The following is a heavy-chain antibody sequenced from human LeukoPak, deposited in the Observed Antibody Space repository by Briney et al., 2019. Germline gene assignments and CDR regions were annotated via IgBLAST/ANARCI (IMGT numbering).Heavy chain of an antibody. D-gene: IGHD1-26*01. CDR1: GFTFSSYA. V-gene: IGHV3-23*01. CDR3: AKDTYSPNGNWFDP. Sequence: GGSLDLSCAASGFTFSSYAMSWVRQAPGKGLEWVSTISGSGGSTYYADSGKGRFTISRNNSKNTLYLQINSLKAEDTAVYYCAKDTYSPNGNWFDPWGQGTLVTVSS. J-gene: IGHJ5*02. CDR2: ISGSGGST.